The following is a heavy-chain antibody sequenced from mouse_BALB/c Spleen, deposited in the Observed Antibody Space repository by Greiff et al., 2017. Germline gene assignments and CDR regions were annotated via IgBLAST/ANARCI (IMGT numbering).Heavy chain of an antibody. CDR1: GFTFSSFG. CDR2: ISSGSSTI. CDR3: ARSLRIEYYFDY. V-gene: IGHV5-17*02. D-gene: IGHD1-1*01. J-gene: IGHJ2*01. Sequence: DVKLVESGGGLVQPGGSRKLSCAASGFTFSSFGMHWVRQAPEKGLEWVAYISSGSSTIYYADTVKGRFTISRDNPKNTLFLQMTSLRSEDTAMYYCARSLRIEYYFDYWGQGTTLTVSS.